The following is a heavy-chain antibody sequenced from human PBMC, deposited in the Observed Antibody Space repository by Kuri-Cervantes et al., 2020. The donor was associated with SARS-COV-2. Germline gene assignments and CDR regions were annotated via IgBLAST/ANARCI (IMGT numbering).Heavy chain of an antibody. CDR1: GYSISSGYY. V-gene: IGHV4-38-2*01. CDR3: ASNGYTAMVEYYFDY. J-gene: IGHJ4*02. Sequence: SETLSLTCAVSGYSISSGYYWGWIRQPPGKGLEWIWSIYYSGSTYYNPSLKSRVTISVDTSKNQFSLKLSSVTAADTAVYYCASNGYTAMVEYYFDYWGQGTLVTVSS. D-gene: IGHD5-18*01. CDR2: IYYSGST.